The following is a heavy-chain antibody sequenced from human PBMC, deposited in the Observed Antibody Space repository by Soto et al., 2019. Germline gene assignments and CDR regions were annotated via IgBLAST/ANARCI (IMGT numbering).Heavy chain of an antibody. J-gene: IGHJ6*02. Sequence: SETLSLTCAVSGGSISSSNWWSWVRQPPGKGLEWIGGIYHSGSTNYNPSLKSRVTISVDKSKNQFSLKLSSVTAADTAVYYCALISTLNYYYYGMDVWGQGTTVTVS. V-gene: IGHV4-4*02. CDR1: GGSISSSNW. CDR2: IYHSGST. CDR3: ALISTLNYYYYGMDV. D-gene: IGHD6-13*01.